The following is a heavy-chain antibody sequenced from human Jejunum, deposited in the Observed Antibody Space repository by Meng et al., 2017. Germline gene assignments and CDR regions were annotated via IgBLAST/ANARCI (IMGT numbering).Heavy chain of an antibody. Sequence: GESLKISCTASGFTFGDYALSWFRQAPGKGLEWVGFIRMKTYGGTPVYAASVAGRFSISRDDSNSIAYLEMNSLKTEDTALYYCTRLAVVKGNAFDIWGQGTMVTVSS. V-gene: IGHV3-49*03. CDR1: GFTFGDYA. D-gene: IGHD1-1*01. J-gene: IGHJ3*02. CDR3: TRLAVVKGNAFDI. CDR2: IRMKTYGGTP.